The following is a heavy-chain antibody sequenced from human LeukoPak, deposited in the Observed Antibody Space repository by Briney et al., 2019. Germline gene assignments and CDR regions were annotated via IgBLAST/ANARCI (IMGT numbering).Heavy chain of an antibody. D-gene: IGHD6-19*01. CDR3: ARARYFLAVGAKGYYFDY. CDR1: GASISSGGFY. CDR2: IYHSGSS. V-gene: IGHV4-30-2*01. J-gene: IGHJ4*02. Sequence: PSQTLSLTCTVSGASISSGGFYWRWIRQPPGKGLEWIGYIYHSGSSYYNPTLKSRVTISLDRPKNQFSLKLSSVTAADTAVYYCARARYFLAVGAKGYYFDYWGQGTLVTVSS.